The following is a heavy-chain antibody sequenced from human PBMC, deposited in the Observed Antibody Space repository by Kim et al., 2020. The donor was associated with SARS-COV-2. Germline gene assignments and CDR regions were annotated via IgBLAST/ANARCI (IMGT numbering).Heavy chain of an antibody. V-gene: IGHV3-23*01. Sequence: GGSLRLSCAGSGFIFSSYAMSWVRQAPGKGLEGVSAISGGGSSTYYADSVKGRFTISRDKSKNTLYLQMNSLRAEDTALYYCAKAIVGTRSGMDVWGQGTAVAVSS. CDR2: ISGGGSST. D-gene: IGHD1-26*01. CDR1: GFIFSSYA. J-gene: IGHJ6*02. CDR3: AKAIVGTRSGMDV.